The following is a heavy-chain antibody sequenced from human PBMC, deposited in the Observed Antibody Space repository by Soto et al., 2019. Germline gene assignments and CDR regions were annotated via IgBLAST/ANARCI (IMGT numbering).Heavy chain of an antibody. V-gene: IGHV3-66*01. CDR2: IYSGGST. CDR3: ARAPYYYYGMDV. CDR1: GFTVRSNY. J-gene: IGHJ6*02. Sequence: GGSLRLSCAASGFTVRSNYMSWVRQAPGKGLEWVSVIYSGGSTYYADTVKGRFTISRDNSKNTLYLQMNSLRAEDTAVYYCARAPYYYYGMDVWGQGTTVTVSS.